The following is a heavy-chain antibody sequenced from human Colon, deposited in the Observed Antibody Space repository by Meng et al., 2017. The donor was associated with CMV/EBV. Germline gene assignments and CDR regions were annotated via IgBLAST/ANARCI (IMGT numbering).Heavy chain of an antibody. CDR3: SNGLLGVQGH. CDR2: IDTTNH. J-gene: IGHJ4*02. D-gene: IGHD3-3*01. Sequence: QVHLGDAGGGVVQPGGALRLSCGASGFSFSESGIHWLRQAPGKGLEWVSFIDTTNHYYADSVKGRFTISRDDSKRMVYLQMNNLKTEDTAMYFCSNGLLGVQGHWGQGTLVTVSS. CDR1: GFSFSESG. V-gene: IGHV3-30*02.